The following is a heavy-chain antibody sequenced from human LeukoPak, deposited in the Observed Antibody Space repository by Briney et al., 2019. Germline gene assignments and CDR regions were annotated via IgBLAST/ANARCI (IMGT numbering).Heavy chain of an antibody. D-gene: IGHD2-2*02. V-gene: IGHV3-23*01. J-gene: IGHJ5*02. CDR2: ISGSGGGT. CDR1: GFTFSSYA. CDR3: ANRYCTSTSCYTPP. Sequence: GGSLRLSCAASGFTFSSYAMSWVRQAPGKGLEWVSAISGSGGGTYSADSVKGRFTISRDNSKNTLYLQMNSLRAEDTAVYYCANRYCTSTSCYTPPWGQGTLVTVSS.